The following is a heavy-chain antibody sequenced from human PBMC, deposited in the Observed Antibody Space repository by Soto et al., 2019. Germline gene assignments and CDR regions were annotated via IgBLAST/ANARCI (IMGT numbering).Heavy chain of an antibody. Sequence: EVQLVESGGGLVQPGGSLRLSCAASGFTFSSYSMNWVRQAPGKGLEWVSYISSSSSTIYYADSVKGRFTISRDNAKNSLYLQMNSLGAEDTAVYYCARPSPTSIAAAARPFDYWGQGTLVTVSS. D-gene: IGHD6-13*01. V-gene: IGHV3-48*01. CDR2: ISSSSSTI. J-gene: IGHJ4*02. CDR1: GFTFSSYS. CDR3: ARPSPTSIAAAARPFDY.